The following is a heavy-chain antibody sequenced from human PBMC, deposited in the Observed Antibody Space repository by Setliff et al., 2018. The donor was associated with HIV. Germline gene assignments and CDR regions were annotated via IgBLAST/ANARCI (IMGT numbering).Heavy chain of an antibody. D-gene: IGHD3-22*01. Sequence: GASVKVSCKPSGYTFTNYDINLVRQAAGQGLEWMGWMNPGSRNTGYAQRLEGSVTMTWDTSISTAYMELNNVKFEDTAVYYCARARTDHYDRGRRSHYYIDVWARGATVTVSS. CDR2: MNPGSRNT. V-gene: IGHV1-8*02. CDR1: GYTFTNYD. J-gene: IGHJ6*03. CDR3: ARARTDHYDRGRRSHYYIDV.